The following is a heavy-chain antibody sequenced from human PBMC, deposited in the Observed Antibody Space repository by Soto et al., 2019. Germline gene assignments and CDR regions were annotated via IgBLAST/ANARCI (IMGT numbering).Heavy chain of an antibody. V-gene: IGHV3-30*18. J-gene: IGHJ4*02. D-gene: IGHD5-18*01. CDR2: ISYDGSNK. Sequence: QVQLVESGGGVVQPGRSLRLSCAASGFTFSSYGMNWVRQAPGKGLEWVAVISYDGSNKYYADSVKGRFTISRDNSKNTLYLQMNSLRAEDTAVYYCAKDFGIQFWLDYWGQGTLVTVSS. CDR1: GFTFSSYG. CDR3: AKDFGIQFWLDY.